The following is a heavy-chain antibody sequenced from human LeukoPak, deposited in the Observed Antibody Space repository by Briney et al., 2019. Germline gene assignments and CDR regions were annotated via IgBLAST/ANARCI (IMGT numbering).Heavy chain of an antibody. CDR1: GFTFSSYG. V-gene: IGHV3-7*01. Sequence: GGSLRLSCAASGFTFSSYGMHWVRQAPGKGLEWVANIQPDGSEKYYVDSVKGRFTISRDNAKNSLYLQMNSLRAEDTALYYCVREGIAAADYFDYWGQGTLVTVSS. CDR2: IQPDGSEK. D-gene: IGHD6-13*01. J-gene: IGHJ4*02. CDR3: VREGIAAADYFDY.